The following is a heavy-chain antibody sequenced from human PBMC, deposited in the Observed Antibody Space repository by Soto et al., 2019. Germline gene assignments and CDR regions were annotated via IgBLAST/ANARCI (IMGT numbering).Heavy chain of an antibody. D-gene: IGHD3-10*01. Sequence: GGSLRLFCAASGFTFSNAWMSWVRQAPGKGLEWVGRIKSKTDGGTTDYAAPVKGRFTISRDDSKNTLYLQMNSLKTEDTAVYYCTTLSSGSYYNGDYYYMDVWGKGTTVTVSS. CDR1: GFTFSNAW. CDR3: TTLSSGSYYNGDYYYMDV. CDR2: IKSKTDGGTT. V-gene: IGHV3-15*01. J-gene: IGHJ6*03.